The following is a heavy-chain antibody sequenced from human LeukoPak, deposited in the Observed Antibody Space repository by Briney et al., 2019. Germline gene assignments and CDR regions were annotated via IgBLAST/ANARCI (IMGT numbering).Heavy chain of an antibody. D-gene: IGHD6-13*01. Sequence: SVKVSCKASRGTFSSYAISWVRQAPGQGLEWMGGIIPIFGTANYAQKFQGRVTITADESTSTAYMELSSLRSEDTAVYYCARGSSSWQPAYYYYYGMDVWGQGTTVTVSS. CDR2: IIPIFGTA. CDR3: ARGSSSWQPAYYYYYGMDV. V-gene: IGHV1-69*13. CDR1: RGTFSSYA. J-gene: IGHJ6*02.